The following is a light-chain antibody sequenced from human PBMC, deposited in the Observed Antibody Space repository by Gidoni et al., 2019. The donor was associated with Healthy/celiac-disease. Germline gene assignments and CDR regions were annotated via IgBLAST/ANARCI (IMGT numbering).Light chain of an antibody. Sequence: YALTQPPSVAVSPGQTASITCSGDKLGDKYACWYQQKPGQSPVLVIYQDSKRPSGIPERFSGSNSGNTATLTISGTQAMDEADYYCQAWDSSSFVVFGGGTKLTVL. CDR2: QDS. J-gene: IGLJ2*01. CDR3: QAWDSSSFVV. V-gene: IGLV3-1*01. CDR1: KLGDKY.